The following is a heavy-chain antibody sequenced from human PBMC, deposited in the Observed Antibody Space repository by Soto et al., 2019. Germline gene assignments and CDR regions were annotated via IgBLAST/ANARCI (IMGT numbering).Heavy chain of an antibody. V-gene: IGHV1-69*12. J-gene: IGHJ4*02. D-gene: IGHD6-13*01. CDR1: GGTFSNYA. CDR3: ARVSSSWYKDYFDY. Sequence: QVQLVQSGAEEKKPGSSVKVSCKASGGTFSNYAISWVRQAPGQGLEWMGGIIPIFGTTNYAQRFQGRVTITADESTSTAYMELSSLRSEDTAVYYCARVSSSWYKDYFDYWGQGTLVTVSS. CDR2: IIPIFGTT.